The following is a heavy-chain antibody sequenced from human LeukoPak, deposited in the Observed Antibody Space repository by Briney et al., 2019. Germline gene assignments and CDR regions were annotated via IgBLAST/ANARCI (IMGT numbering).Heavy chain of an antibody. J-gene: IGHJ4*02. CDR3: VSSWIQLWIIDY. CDR1: GFTVSSNY. Sequence: PGGSLRLSCAAPGFTVSSNYMSWVRQAPGKGLGWVSVVYSGGSTYYADSVKGRFNISRDNSKNTLYLQMHSLRAEDTAVYYCVSSWIQLWIIDYWGQGTLVTVSS. CDR2: VYSGGST. V-gene: IGHV3-53*01. D-gene: IGHD5-18*01.